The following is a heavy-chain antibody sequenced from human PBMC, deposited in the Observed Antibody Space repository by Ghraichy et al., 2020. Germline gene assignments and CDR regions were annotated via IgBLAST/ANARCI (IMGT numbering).Heavy chain of an antibody. J-gene: IGHJ4*02. CDR2: ISWNSGNI. V-gene: IGHV3-9*01. Sequence: GGSLRLSCAASGFTFDDYAMHWVRQAPGKGLEWVSGISWNSGNIGYADSVKGRFTISRDNAKNSLYLQMNSLRAEDTALYYCAKGGSAVGVTSGLEYWGQGTLVTVSS. D-gene: IGHD1-26*01. CDR3: AKGGSAVGVTSGLEY. CDR1: GFTFDDYA.